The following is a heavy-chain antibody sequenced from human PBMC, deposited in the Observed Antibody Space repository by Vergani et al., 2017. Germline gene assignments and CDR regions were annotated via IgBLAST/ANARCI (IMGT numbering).Heavy chain of an antibody. CDR3: TTAWGLYYLHGEYFQY. V-gene: IGHV3-NL1*01. CDR2: ISSGGGDI. D-gene: IGHD3-10*01. J-gene: IGHJ1*01. CDR1: GFTFNRYG. Sequence: QVQLVQSGGGVVQPGGSLRLSCVASGFTFNRYGMQWVRQAPGKGLEWVATISSGGGDIFYADSVKGRFTISRDNSKNTLFLQMNSLKDEDTAVYYCTTAWGLYYLHGEYFQYWGRGTLVSVSS.